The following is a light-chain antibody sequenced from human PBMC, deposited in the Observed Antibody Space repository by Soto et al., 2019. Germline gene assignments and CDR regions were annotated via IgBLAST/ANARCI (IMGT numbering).Light chain of an antibody. CDR2: GAS. CDR1: QTVSTH. CDR3: QESPRT. J-gene: IGKJ1*01. V-gene: IGKV3-20*01. Sequence: IVLTQSPATLSLSPGERATLSCRARQTVSTHLSWYQHKPGQAPRLLIYGASSRATGIPDRFSGSGSGTDFTLTISRLEPEDFAVYYCQESPRTFGQGTKVDI.